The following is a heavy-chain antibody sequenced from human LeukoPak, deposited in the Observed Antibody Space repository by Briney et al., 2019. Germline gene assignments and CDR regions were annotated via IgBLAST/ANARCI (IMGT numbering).Heavy chain of an antibody. CDR2: ISGGGRGT. CDR1: GFSFSSYA. CDR3: AKAPVTSCRGAFCYPFDY. V-gene: IGHV3-23*01. J-gene: IGHJ4*02. Sequence: GGSLRLSCAASGFSFSSYAMNWVRQAPGRGLQWVSTISGGGRGTYYADSVKGRFIVSRDNSKNTLYLQMNSLRAEDAAVYYCAKAPVTSCRGAFCYPFDYWGQGTLVTVSS. D-gene: IGHD2-15*01.